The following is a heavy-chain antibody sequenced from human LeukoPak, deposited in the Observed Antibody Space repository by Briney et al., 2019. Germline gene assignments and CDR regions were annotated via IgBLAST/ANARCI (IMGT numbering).Heavy chain of an antibody. CDR1: GYIFTGYY. Sequence: ASVKVSCKASGYIFTGYYMHWVRQAHGQGLEWMGWINPNSDYTFYAQKFQGRVTLTRDTSISTVYMELTTLTSDDTALYYCTVAPGDYWGQGTLVSVSA. V-gene: IGHV1-2*02. D-gene: IGHD2-21*01. CDR3: TVAPGDY. J-gene: IGHJ4*02. CDR2: INPNSDYT.